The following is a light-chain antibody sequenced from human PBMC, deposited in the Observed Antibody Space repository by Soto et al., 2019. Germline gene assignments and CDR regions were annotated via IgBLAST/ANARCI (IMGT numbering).Light chain of an antibody. CDR1: QSISSY. CDR2: AAS. Sequence: DIQMTQSPSSLSASVGDRVTITCRASQSISSYLNWYQQKPGKAPKLLIYAASSLQSGVPSRFSGGGSGTDFTLTISSLQPEDFAVYYCQQYGRSGTFGQGAKADIK. J-gene: IGKJ1*01. CDR3: QQYGRSGT. V-gene: IGKV1-39*01.